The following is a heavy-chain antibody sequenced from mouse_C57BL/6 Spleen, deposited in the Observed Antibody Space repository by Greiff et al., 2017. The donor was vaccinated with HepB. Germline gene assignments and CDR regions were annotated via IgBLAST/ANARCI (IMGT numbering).Heavy chain of an antibody. CDR3: AGGYGNGY. CDR1: GFTFSNYW. Sequence: EVKLEESGGGLVQPGGSMKLSCVASGFTFSNYWMNWVRQSPEKGLEWVAQIRLKSDNYATHYAESVKGRFTISRDDSKSSVYLQMNNLRAEDTGIDYCAGGYGNGYWGQGTTLTVSS. CDR2: IRLKSDNYAT. D-gene: IGHD2-1*01. J-gene: IGHJ2*01. V-gene: IGHV6-3*01.